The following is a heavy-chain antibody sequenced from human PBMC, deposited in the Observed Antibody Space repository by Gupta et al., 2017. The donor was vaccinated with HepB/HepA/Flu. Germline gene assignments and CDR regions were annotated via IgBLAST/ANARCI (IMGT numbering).Heavy chain of an antibody. CDR3: ARGSIVTGTFDY. CDR1: VFTVSSNY. D-gene: IGHD2-21*01. V-gene: IGHV3-53*01. Sequence: EVQLVESGGGLIQPGGSLRLSCTASVFTVSSNYMSWVRQAPGKGLEWVSVINSDGSTYYTNSVKGRFTISRDNSKNTLFLQMNSLRAEDTAVYYCARGSIVTGTFDYWGQGTLVTVSS. CDR2: INSDGST. J-gene: IGHJ4*02.